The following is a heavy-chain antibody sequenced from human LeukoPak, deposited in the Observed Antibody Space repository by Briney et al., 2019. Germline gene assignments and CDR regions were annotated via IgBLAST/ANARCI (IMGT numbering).Heavy chain of an antibody. CDR1: GFTFTSSA. Sequence: TSVKVSCKASGFTFTSSAVQWVRQARGKRLEWIGWIVDGSGNTNYAQKFQERVTITRDMSTSTAYMELSSLRSEDTAVYYCAASPDYYDSSGYSYYFDYWGQGTLVTVSS. CDR3: AASPDYYDSSGYSYYFDY. V-gene: IGHV1-58*01. D-gene: IGHD3-22*01. CDR2: IVDGSGNT. J-gene: IGHJ4*02.